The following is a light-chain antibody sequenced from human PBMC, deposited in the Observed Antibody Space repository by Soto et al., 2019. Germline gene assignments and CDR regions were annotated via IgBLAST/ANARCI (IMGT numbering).Light chain of an antibody. J-gene: IGKJ2*01. CDR2: DAS. CDR3: QQSDSTPYT. CDR1: QSISSY. V-gene: IGKV1-39*01. Sequence: DIQMTQSPSSLSASVGDRVTITCRASQSISSYLYWYQQKPGKAPKLLIYDASSLQSGVPSRFSGSGSGTDFTLTISSLQPEDFATYYCQQSDSTPYTFGQGTKLEIK.